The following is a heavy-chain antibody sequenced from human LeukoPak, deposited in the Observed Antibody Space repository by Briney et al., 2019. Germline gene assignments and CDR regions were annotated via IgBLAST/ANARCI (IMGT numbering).Heavy chain of an antibody. D-gene: IGHD3-9*01. CDR3: ARHNLDYDILTGYRY. V-gene: IGHV4-34*01. CDR1: GGSFSGYY. J-gene: IGHJ4*02. Sequence: SETLSLTCAVYGGSFSGYYWSWIRQPPGKGLEWIGYIYYSGSTYYHPSLKSRVTISVGTSKNQFSLKLSSVTAADTAVYYCARHNLDYDILTGYRYWGQGTLVTVSS. CDR2: IYYSGST.